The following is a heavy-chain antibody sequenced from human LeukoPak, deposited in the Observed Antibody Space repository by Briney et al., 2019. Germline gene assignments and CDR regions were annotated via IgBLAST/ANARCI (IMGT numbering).Heavy chain of an antibody. D-gene: IGHD3-3*01. J-gene: IGHJ4*02. CDR2: IKPDGGDT. V-gene: IGHV1-2*02. CDR3: ARGITIYEVMIIYFDS. CDR1: GYTFTDYY. Sequence: GASVKVSCKASGYTFTDYYLHWVRQAPGHGLEWMGWIKPDGGDTNYAQRLQGRVTMTRDTSISTAYMELTNLSSDDTAVYYCARGITIYEVMIIYFDSWGQGTLVTVSS.